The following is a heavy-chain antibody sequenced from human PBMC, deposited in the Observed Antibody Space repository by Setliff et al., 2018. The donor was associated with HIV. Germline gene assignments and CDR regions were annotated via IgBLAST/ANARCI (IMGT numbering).Heavy chain of an antibody. CDR2: IIPILGIA. CDR1: GGTFSSYA. J-gene: IGHJ4*02. V-gene: IGHV1-69*10. CDR3: ASLEGDGYNWDY. Sequence: SVKVSCKASGGTFSSYAISWVRQAPGQGLEWMGGIIPILGIANYAQKFQGRDTITADESTSTAYMELSSLRSEDTAVYYCASLEGDGYNWDYWGQGTLVTVSS. D-gene: IGHD5-12*01.